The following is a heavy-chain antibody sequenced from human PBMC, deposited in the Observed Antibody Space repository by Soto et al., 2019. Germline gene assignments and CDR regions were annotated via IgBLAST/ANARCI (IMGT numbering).Heavy chain of an antibody. D-gene: IGHD6-25*01. J-gene: IGHJ4*02. V-gene: IGHV3-23*01. CDR2: INGAGSGT. CDR3: AKGSASGSPYYFDS. CDR1: GFTFASYA. Sequence: GGSLRLSCAASGFTFASYAMSWVRQAPGKGLEWVSAINGAGSGTWHADSVKGRFTISRDNSKNTVYLQMNSLRADDTALYFCAKGSASGSPYYFDSWGQGTLVTVSS.